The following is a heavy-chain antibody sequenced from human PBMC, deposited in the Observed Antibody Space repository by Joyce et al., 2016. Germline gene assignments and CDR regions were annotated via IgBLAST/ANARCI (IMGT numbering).Heavy chain of an antibody. CDR1: GFTFSTTP. CDR2: IRGRDPTT. Sequence: EVQLMESGGGLVQPGVSLTLSCAASGFTFSTTPMSWVRQAPGKGLEWVSSIRGRDPTTYYAASVKGRFTISRDTSRDTLYLQIHSLRAEDTAIYYCTKDLPDFTYVWTADYWGQGALVTVSS. V-gene: IGHV3-23*01. D-gene: IGHD3/OR15-3a*01. J-gene: IGHJ4*02. CDR3: TKDLPDFTYVWTADY.